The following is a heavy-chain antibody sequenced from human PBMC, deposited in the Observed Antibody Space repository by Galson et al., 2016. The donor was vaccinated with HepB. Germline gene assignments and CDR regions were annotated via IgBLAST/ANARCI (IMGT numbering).Heavy chain of an antibody. Sequence: SVKVSCKASGFTFSSSTVQWVRQARGQRLEWIGWIGVGSGDISYAQKFQERVTITSDTSTSTAYMELSSLRSEDTAVYYCAADYHDTYFDPCGQGTLVSLSS. CDR2: IGVGSGDI. CDR1: GFTFSSST. J-gene: IGHJ5*02. V-gene: IGHV1-58*01. D-gene: IGHD3-16*02. CDR3: AADYHDTYFDP.